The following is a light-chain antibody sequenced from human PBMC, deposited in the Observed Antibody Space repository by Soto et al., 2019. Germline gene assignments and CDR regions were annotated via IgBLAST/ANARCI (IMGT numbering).Light chain of an antibody. Sequence: EIVLTQSPATLSSFPGDRVTLSCRASQSVGINVAWYQQKPGQAPRLLIYGASSRATGIPDRFSGSGSGTDFTLTISRLEPEDFAVYYCQQFWTFGQGTKVDIK. CDR2: GAS. V-gene: IGKV3-20*01. CDR1: QSVGIN. J-gene: IGKJ1*01. CDR3: QQFWT.